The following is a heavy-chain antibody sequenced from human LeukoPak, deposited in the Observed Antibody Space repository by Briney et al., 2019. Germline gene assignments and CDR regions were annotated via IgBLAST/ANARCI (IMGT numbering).Heavy chain of an antibody. CDR1: GGSISSSSYY. V-gene: IGHV4-39*07. Sequence: SETLSLTCNVSGGSISSSSYYWGWIRQPPGKELEWIGSIYYSGSTYYNPSLKSRVTISVDTSKNQFSLKLSSVTAADTAVYYCARGVIATGGNDFDYWGQGTLVTVSS. CDR3: ARGVIATGGNDFDY. D-gene: IGHD6-13*01. CDR2: IYYSGST. J-gene: IGHJ4*02.